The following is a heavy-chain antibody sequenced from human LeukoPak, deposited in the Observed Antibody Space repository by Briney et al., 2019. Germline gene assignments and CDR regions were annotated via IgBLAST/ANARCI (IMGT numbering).Heavy chain of an antibody. CDR3: AREDIVGPRGDLDY. CDR1: GYTFTSYG. CDR2: IRNYNGNT. J-gene: IGHJ4*02. D-gene: IGHD1-26*01. V-gene: IGHV1-18*01. Sequence: ASVKVSCKASGYTFTSYGISWVRQAPGQGLEWKGWIRNYNGNTKYAQKLQGRVTMTTDTSTSTAYMELRSLRSDDTAVYYCAREDIVGPRGDLDYWGQGTLVTVSS.